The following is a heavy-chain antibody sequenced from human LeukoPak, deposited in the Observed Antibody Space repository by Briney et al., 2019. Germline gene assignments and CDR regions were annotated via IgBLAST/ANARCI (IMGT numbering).Heavy chain of an antibody. D-gene: IGHD2-2*01. CDR2: FDPEDGET. CDR1: GYTLTELS. CDR3: ATGFHCSSTSCYRDDWFDP. V-gene: IGHV1-24*01. J-gene: IGHJ5*02. Sequence: ASVKVSCKVSGYTLTELSMHGVRQAPGKGLEWMGGFDPEDGETIYAQKFQGRVTMTEDTSTDTAYMELSSLRSEDTAVYYCATGFHCSSTSCYRDDWFDPWGQGTLVTVSS.